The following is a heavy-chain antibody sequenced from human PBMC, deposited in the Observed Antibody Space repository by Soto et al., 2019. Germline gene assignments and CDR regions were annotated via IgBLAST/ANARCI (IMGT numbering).Heavy chain of an antibody. CDR1: GYTFTGYY. D-gene: IGHD2-15*01. V-gene: IGHV1-2*02. J-gene: IGHJ4*02. CDR3: ARDKLGYCSGGSCYSGLLWWDY. Sequence: QVQLVQSGAEVKKPGASVKVSCKASGYTFTGYYMHWVRQAPGQGLEWMGWINPNSGGTNYAQKFQGRVTMTRDTSINTAYMELSRLRSDDTAVYYCARDKLGYCSGGSCYSGLLWWDYWGQGTLVTVSS. CDR2: INPNSGGT.